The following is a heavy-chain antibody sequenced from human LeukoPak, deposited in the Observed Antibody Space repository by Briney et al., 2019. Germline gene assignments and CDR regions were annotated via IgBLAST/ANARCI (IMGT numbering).Heavy chain of an antibody. CDR2: ISSGGGST. J-gene: IGHJ4*02. CDR3: ARDGGFGPRNY. V-gene: IGHV3-21*01. Sequence: GGSLRLSCAASGFTFSSYGMSWVRQAPGKGLEWVSGISSGGGSTHYADSVKGRFTISRDNAKNSLYLQMNSLRAEDTAVYYCARDGGFGPRNYWGQRTLVTVSS. D-gene: IGHD3-10*01. CDR1: GFTFSSYG.